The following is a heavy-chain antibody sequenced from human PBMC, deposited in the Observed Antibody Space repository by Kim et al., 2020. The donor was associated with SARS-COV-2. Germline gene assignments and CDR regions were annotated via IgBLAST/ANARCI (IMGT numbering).Heavy chain of an antibody. CDR3: TRGPITMVRGGWFDP. V-gene: IGHV1-3*01. Sequence: QKFQGRVSITSDTSASTAYMELSSLKSEDTAVYYCTRGPITMVRGGWFDPWGQGTLVTVSS. J-gene: IGHJ5*02. D-gene: IGHD3-10*01.